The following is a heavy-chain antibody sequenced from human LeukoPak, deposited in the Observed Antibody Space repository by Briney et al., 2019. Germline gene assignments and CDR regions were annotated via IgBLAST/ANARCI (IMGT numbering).Heavy chain of an antibody. CDR3: ARPQYSSSWYGMDV. Sequence: ASVKVSCKASGGTFSSYAISWVRQAPGQELEWMGGIIPIFGTANYAQKFQGRVTITADESTSTAYMELSSLRSEDTAVYYCARPQYSSSWYGMDVWGQGTTVTVSS. CDR1: GGTFSSYA. D-gene: IGHD6-13*01. V-gene: IGHV1-69*13. CDR2: IIPIFGTA. J-gene: IGHJ6*02.